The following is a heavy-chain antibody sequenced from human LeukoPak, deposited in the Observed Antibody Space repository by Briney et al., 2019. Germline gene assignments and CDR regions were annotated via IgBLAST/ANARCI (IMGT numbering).Heavy chain of an antibody. V-gene: IGHV4-61*02. J-gene: IGHJ6*03. Sequence: SQTLSLTCSVSGGSISSGSYYWSWIRQPAGKGLEWIGRIYTSGSTNYNPSLKSRVTISVDTSKNQFSLKLSSVTAADTAVYYCARIVSELWLQDYYYMDVWGKGTTVTISS. CDR1: GGSISSGSYY. CDR2: IYTSGST. CDR3: ARIVSELWLQDYYYMDV. D-gene: IGHD5-18*01.